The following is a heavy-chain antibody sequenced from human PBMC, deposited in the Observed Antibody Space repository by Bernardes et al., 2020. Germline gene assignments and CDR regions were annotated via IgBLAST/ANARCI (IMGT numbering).Heavy chain of an antibody. CDR1: GYSFTSYW. D-gene: IGHD2-15*01. Sequence: GESLKISCKGSGYSFTSYWIGWVRQMPGKGLEWMGIIYPGDSDTRYSPSFQGQVTISADKSISTAYLQWSSLKASDTAMYYCARHGGICSGGSCYLPTDYYYGMDVWGQGTTVTVSS. J-gene: IGHJ6*02. CDR3: ARHGGICSGGSCYLPTDYYYGMDV. CDR2: IYPGDSDT. V-gene: IGHV5-51*01.